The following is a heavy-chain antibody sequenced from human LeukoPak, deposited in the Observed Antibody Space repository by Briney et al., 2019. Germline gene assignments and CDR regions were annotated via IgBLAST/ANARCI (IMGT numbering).Heavy chain of an antibody. D-gene: IGHD6-19*01. CDR3: ARAYSSGWRVDY. V-gene: IGHV4-59*01. CDR1: GGSISSYY. Sequence: PSETLSLTCTVSGGSISSYYWSWIRQPPGKGLEWIGYIYYSGSTNHNPSLKSRVTISVDTSKNQFSLKLSSVTAADTAVYYCARAYSSGWRVDYWGQGTLVTVSS. J-gene: IGHJ4*02. CDR2: IYYSGST.